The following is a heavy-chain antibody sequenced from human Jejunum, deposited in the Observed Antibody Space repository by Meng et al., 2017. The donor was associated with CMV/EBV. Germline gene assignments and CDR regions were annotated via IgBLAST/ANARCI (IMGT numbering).Heavy chain of an antibody. D-gene: IGHD3-16*01. CDR2: VDYTGGA. V-gene: IGHV4-61*01. CDR1: VAPVNSRHFY. CDR3: ARDSLSGGSNF. J-gene: IGHJ4*02. Sequence: CSVSVAPVNSRHFYWSSRRQPPGGGLEWIGYVDYTGGANYNSSLESRVVISVDISKNQISLELHTVTAADTAVYFCARDSLSGGSNFWGQGTLVTVSS.